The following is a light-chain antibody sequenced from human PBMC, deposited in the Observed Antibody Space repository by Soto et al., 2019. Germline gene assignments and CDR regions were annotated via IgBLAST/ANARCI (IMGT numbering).Light chain of an antibody. CDR1: QSVSTY. Sequence: EIVLTQSPATLSLSPGERGTLSCRASQSVSTYLAWYQQKPGQAPRLLIYDASNRATGIPARFSGSGSGTDFTLTISYIEPEDFACYYCQQHSDWVTFGGGTKVEI. CDR3: QQHSDWVT. CDR2: DAS. J-gene: IGKJ4*01. V-gene: IGKV3-11*01.